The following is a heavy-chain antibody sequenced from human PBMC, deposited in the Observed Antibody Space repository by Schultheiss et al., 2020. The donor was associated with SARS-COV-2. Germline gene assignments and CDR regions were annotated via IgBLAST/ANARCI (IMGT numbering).Heavy chain of an antibody. CDR1: GFTFSDYY. Sequence: GGSLRLSCEASGFTFSDYYMSWIRQAPGKGLEWVAVISYDGSNKYYADSVKGRFTISRDNSKNALYLQMNSMSAEDTAVYYCAKGGSYDGIDYWGQGTLVTVSS. CDR2: ISYDGSNK. J-gene: IGHJ4*02. D-gene: IGHD1-26*01. V-gene: IGHV3-30*18. CDR3: AKGGSYDGIDY.